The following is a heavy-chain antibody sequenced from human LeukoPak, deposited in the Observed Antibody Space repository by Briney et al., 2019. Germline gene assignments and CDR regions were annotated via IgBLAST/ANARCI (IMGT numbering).Heavy chain of an antibody. J-gene: IGHJ4*02. CDR2: ISGRCGSR. V-gene: IGHV3-23*01. D-gene: IGHD5-24*01. Sequence: PGGSLRLSCAASGFTFSSYAMSGVGQAPGKGLEWVPAISGRCGSRYYADFVKGRFPISRDNSKNTLYLQMNSLRAEDTAVYYCAKAAERYYFDYWGQGNLVTVSS. CDR1: GFTFSSYA. CDR3: AKAAERYYFDY.